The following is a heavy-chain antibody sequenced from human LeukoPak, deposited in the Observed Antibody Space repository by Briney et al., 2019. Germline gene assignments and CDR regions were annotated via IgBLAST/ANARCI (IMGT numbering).Heavy chain of an antibody. CDR2: IYYSGST. D-gene: IGHD2-2*01. J-gene: IGHJ5*02. CDR1: GGSISSYY. Sequence: SETLSLTCTVSGGSISSYYWSWVRQPPGKGLEWIGYIYYSGSTNYNPSLKSRVTISVDTSKNQFSLKLSSVTAADTAVYYCARQVGYQLLLFDPWGQGTLVTVSS. CDR3: ARQVGYQLLLFDP. V-gene: IGHV4-59*08.